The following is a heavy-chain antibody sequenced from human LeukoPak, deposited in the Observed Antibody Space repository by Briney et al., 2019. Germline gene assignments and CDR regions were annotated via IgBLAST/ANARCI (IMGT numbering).Heavy chain of an antibody. Sequence: SETLSLTCSVSGGSISSSSFYWGWIRQPPGKGLEWIGSISYSGSTYYNPSLKSRVTISVDTSKNHFSLNLNSVTAADTAVYYCASRTDYYDTSGPAFDIWGQGTMVTVSS. CDR3: ASRTDYYDTSGPAFDI. D-gene: IGHD3-22*01. CDR2: ISYSGST. J-gene: IGHJ3*02. CDR1: GGSISSSSFY. V-gene: IGHV4-39*07.